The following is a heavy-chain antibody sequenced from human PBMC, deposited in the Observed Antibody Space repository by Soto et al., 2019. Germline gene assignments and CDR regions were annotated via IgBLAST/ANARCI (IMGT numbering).Heavy chain of an antibody. CDR2: IYYSGST. CDR1: GGSISSYY. D-gene: IGHD3-3*01. V-gene: IGHV4-59*01. J-gene: IGHJ5*02. CDR3: ARVLSFPNYDFWSGYPNWFDP. Sequence: PSETLSLTCTVSGGSISSYYWSWIRQPPGKGLEWIGYIYYSGSTNYNPSLKSRVTISVDTSKNQFSLKLSSVTAADTAVYYCARVLSFPNYDFWSGYPNWFDPWGQGTLVTVSS.